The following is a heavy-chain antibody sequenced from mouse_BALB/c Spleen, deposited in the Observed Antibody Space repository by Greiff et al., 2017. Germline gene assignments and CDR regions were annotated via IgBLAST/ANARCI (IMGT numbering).Heavy chain of an antibody. CDR3: ASPSTGTWFAY. Sequence: QVQLQQSGAELVKPGTSVKLSCKASGYNFTSYWINWVKLRPGQGLEWIGDIYPGSGSTNYNEKFKSKATLTVDTSSSTAYMQLSSLASEDSALYYCASPSTGTWFAYWGQGTLVTVSA. J-gene: IGHJ3*01. V-gene: IGHV1-55*01. D-gene: IGHD4-1*02. CDR1: GYNFTSYW. CDR2: IYPGSGST.